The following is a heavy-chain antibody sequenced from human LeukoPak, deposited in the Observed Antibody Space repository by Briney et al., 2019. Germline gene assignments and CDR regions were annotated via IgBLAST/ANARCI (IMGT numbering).Heavy chain of an antibody. J-gene: IGHJ4*02. Sequence: GGSLRLSCAASGFTFSDYYMSWIRQAPGKGLEWVSYISSSGSSKYYADSVKGRFTISRDNAKNSLYLQMNSLRAEDTAVYYSARVGSTAAAGTVDYWGQGTLVTVSS. D-gene: IGHD6-13*01. V-gene: IGHV3-11*04. CDR1: GFTFSDYY. CDR3: ARVGSTAAAGTVDY. CDR2: ISSSGSSK.